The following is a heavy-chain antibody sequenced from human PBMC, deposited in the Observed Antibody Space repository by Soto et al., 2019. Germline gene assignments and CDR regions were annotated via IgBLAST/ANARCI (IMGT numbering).Heavy chain of an antibody. J-gene: IGHJ4*02. CDR1: GFTFSSYS. V-gene: IGHV3-21*01. CDR3: ARDLRDIVATIDRYVDY. Sequence: ESGGGLVKPGGSLRLSCAASGFTFSSYSMNWVRQAPGKGLEWVSSISSSSSYIYYADSVKGRFTISRDNAKNSLYLQMNSLRAEDTAVYYCARDLRDIVATIDRYVDYWGQGTLVTVSS. CDR2: ISSSSSYI. D-gene: IGHD5-12*01.